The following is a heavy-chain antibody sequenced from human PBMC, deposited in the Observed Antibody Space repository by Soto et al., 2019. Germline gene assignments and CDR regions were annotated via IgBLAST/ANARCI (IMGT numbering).Heavy chain of an antibody. CDR2: ISSRGSTI. J-gene: IGHJ6*02. Sequence: AGSHSLSCAASGFPFSSYEMNCTRQAQGKGLGRASYISSRGSTIYYADSVKGRFTISRDNAKNSMYLQMNSPRDEDTAVYYCARDNRDYDILTGYHRTDYYYGMDVWGQGTTVTVSS. CDR1: GFPFSSYE. V-gene: IGHV3-48*03. CDR3: ARDNRDYDILTGYHRTDYYYGMDV. D-gene: IGHD3-9*01.